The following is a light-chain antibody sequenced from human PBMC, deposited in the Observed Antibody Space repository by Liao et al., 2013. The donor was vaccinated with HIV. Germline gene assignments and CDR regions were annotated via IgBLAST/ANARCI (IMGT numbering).Light chain of an antibody. CDR2: ENY. V-gene: IGLV3-1*01. CDR3: QAWDSNTVV. J-gene: IGLJ2*01. Sequence: SYELTQPPSVSVSPGQTATITCSGASTNVCWYQVKPGQSPEVVIFENYKRPSGIPERFSGSSSGNTATLTISGTQAMDEADYYCQAWDSNTVVFGGGTKLTVL. CDR1: STN.